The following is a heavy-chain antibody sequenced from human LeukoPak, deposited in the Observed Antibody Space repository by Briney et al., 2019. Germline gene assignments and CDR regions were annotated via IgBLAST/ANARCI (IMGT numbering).Heavy chain of an antibody. Sequence: PGRSLRLSCAASGFTFDDYAMHWIRQAPGKGLEWVSGISWNSGSIGYADSVKGRFTISRDNAKNSLYLQMNSLRAEDMGLYYGALQKLGYCSGGSCYGDAFYIWRQATRVTVSP. V-gene: IGHV3-9*03. J-gene: IGHJ3*02. CDR1: GFTFDDYA. CDR2: ISWNSGSI. D-gene: IGHD2-15*01. CDR3: ALQKLGYCSGGSCYGDAFYI.